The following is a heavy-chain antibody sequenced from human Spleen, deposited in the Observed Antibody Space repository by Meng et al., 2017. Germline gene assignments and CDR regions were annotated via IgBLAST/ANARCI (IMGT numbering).Heavy chain of an antibody. CDR1: GYTFTGYY. CDR2: INPNSGGT. CDR3: ARGTVTTLAWFDP. Sequence: ASVKVSCKASGYTFTGYYMHWVRQAPGQGLEWMGRINPNSGGTNYAQKFQGRVTITRDTSASTAYMELSSLRSEDTAVYYCARGTVTTLAWFDPWGQGTLVTVSS. V-gene: IGHV1-2*06. D-gene: IGHD4-17*01. J-gene: IGHJ5*02.